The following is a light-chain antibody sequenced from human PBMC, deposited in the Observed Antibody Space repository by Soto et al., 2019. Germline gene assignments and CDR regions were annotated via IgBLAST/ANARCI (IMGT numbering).Light chain of an antibody. Sequence: DIVLTQSPATLSLSPGERATLSCRASQSVSRYLAWYQQKPGQAPRLLIYDASNRATGIPARFSGSGSGTDFTLTISSLEPEDFAVYYCRERSNWPRYTFGQGTKLEIK. CDR3: RERSNWPRYT. CDR1: QSVSRY. J-gene: IGKJ2*01. V-gene: IGKV3-11*01. CDR2: DAS.